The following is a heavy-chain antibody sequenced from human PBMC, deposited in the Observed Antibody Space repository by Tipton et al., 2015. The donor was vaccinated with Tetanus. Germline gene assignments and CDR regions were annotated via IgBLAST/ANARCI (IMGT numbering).Heavy chain of an antibody. D-gene: IGHD3-22*01. CDR1: GFTSSSYW. V-gene: IGHV3-7*01. CDR2: IKQDGSEK. Sequence: SLRLSCAASGFTSSSYWMHWVRQAPGKGLEWVANIKQDGSEKYYVDSVKGRFTISRDNAKNSLYLQMNSLRAEDTAVYYCARVVRDYYDSSGPLDYWGQRTLVTVSS. J-gene: IGHJ4*02. CDR3: ARVVRDYYDSSGPLDY.